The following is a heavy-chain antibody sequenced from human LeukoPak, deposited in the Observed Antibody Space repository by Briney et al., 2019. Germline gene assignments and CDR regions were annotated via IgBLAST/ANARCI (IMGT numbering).Heavy chain of an antibody. CDR1: GGSMSSTNW. D-gene: IGHD4-17*01. J-gene: IGHJ4*02. CDR3: ARGRRVGDYDY. CDR2: IYHTGST. V-gene: IGHV4-4*02. Sequence: PSETLSLTCAVSGGSMSSTNWWSWVRRPPGKGLEWIGEIYHTGSTNYNPSLKSRVTISVDKSKNQFSLKLSSVTAADTAVYYCARGRRVGDYDYWGQGTLVTVSS.